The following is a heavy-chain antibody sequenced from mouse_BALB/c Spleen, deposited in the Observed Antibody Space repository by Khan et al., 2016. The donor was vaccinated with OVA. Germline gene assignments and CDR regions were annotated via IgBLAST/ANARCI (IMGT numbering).Heavy chain of an antibody. CDR2: IWAGGST. V-gene: IGHV2-9*02. J-gene: IGHJ1*01. CDR1: GFSLTSYG. D-gene: IGHD1-1*01. CDR3: ARAYGSSYWYFDG. Sequence: VQLQESGPGLVAPSQSLSITCTVSGFSLTSYGVHWVRQPPGKGLEWLGVIWAGGSTNYNSALMSRLSINKDNSKSQVFLKMNSLQTEGTAMYYCARAYGSSYWYFDGWGAGTTVTVSS.